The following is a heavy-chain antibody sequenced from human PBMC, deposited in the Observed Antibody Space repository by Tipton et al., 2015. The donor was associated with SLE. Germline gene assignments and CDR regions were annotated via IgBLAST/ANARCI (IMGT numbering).Heavy chain of an antibody. D-gene: IGHD4-11*01. J-gene: IGHJ5*02. CDR3: ARDFLGPYYSNYVGNWFDP. V-gene: IGHV1-69*01. CDR1: GGTFSSYA. CDR2: IIPIFGTA. Sequence: QVQLVQSGAEVKKPGSSVKVSCKASGGTFSSYAISWVRQAPGQGLEWMGGIIPIFGTANYAQKFQGRVTITADESTSTAYMELSSLRSEDTAVYYCARDFLGPYYSNYVGNWFDPWGQGTLVTVSS.